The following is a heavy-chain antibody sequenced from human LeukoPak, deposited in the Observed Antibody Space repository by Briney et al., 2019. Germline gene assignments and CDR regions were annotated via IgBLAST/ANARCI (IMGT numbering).Heavy chain of an antibody. Sequence: GGSLRLSCAGSGFTFSSYAMNWVRQAPGKGLVWVSRINSDGSSTTYADSVKGRFTISRDNAKNTLYLQMNSLRAEDTAMYYCVRQYSYDSSGYYPWDYWGQGTLVTVSS. CDR2: INSDGSST. V-gene: IGHV3-74*01. CDR3: VRQYSYDSSGYYPWDY. D-gene: IGHD3-22*01. CDR1: GFTFSSYA. J-gene: IGHJ4*02.